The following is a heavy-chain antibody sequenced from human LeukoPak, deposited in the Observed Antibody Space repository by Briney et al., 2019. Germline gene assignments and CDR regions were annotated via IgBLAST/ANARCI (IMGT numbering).Heavy chain of an antibody. J-gene: IGHJ4*02. V-gene: IGHV4-39*07. CDR3: ARDARGYYYGSGSYYNY. CDR2: IYHSGST. CDR1: GGCISSSSYY. Sequence: PSETLSLTCTVSGGCISSSSYYWSWIRQPPGKGMEWIGSIYHSGSTYYNPSLKSRVTISVDTSKNQFSLKLSSVTAADTAVYYCARDARGYYYGSGSYYNYWGQGTLVTVSS. D-gene: IGHD3-10*01.